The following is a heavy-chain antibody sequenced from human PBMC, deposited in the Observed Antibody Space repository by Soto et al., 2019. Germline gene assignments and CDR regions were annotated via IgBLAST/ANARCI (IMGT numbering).Heavy chain of an antibody. CDR1: GYTFTSYG. J-gene: IGHJ4*02. D-gene: IGHD4-17*01. Sequence: QVQLVQSGAEVKKPGASVKVSCKASGYTFTSYGISWVRQAPGQGLEWMGWISAYNGNTNYAQKLQGRVTMTTDTSXXTAXXXXXXXXXXXXAXXXCXRXGXXYGAHLDYWGQGTLVTVSS. CDR2: ISAYNGNT. V-gene: IGHV1-18*01. CDR3: XRXGXXYGAHLDY.